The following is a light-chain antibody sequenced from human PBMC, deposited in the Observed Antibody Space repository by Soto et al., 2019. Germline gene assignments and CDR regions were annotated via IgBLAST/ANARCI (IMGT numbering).Light chain of an antibody. J-gene: IGLJ2*01. CDR2: EVS. Sequence: QSALTQPASVSGSPGQSITISCTGTSSDVGSYNLVSWYQQHPGKAPKLMIYEVSKRPSGVSNRFSGSKSGNTASLTISGLKAEDEADYYCCSYAGSSPHVVFGGGTKLT. CDR3: CSYAGSSPHVV. V-gene: IGLV2-23*02. CDR1: SSDVGSYNL.